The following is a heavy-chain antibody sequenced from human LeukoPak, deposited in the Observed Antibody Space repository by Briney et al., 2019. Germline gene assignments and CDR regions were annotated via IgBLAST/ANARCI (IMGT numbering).Heavy chain of an antibody. J-gene: IGHJ6*02. CDR1: GFTFSSYG. CDR2: IRYDGSNK. V-gene: IGHV3-30*02. Sequence: GGSLRLSCAASGFTFSSYGMHWVRQAPGKGLEWVAFIRYDGSNKYYADSVKGRFTISRDNSKNTLYLQMNSLRAEDTAVYYCAKDLGADIVVVVAAKYYYGMDVWGQGTTVTVSS. D-gene: IGHD2-15*01. CDR3: AKDLGADIVVVVAAKYYYGMDV.